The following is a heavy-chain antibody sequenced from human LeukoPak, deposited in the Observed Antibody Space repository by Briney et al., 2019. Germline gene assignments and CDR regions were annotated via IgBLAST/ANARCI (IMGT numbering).Heavy chain of an antibody. D-gene: IGHD2-2*01. CDR1: GFIFSNNW. J-gene: IGHJ4*02. CDR3: ARRNCSTTTCYQPPFDY. Sequence: GGSLRLSCAGSGFIFSNNWMTWVRQAPGKGLEWVANIKQDGSEQYYLDSVKGRFTISRDNAKNSLFLQMNSLRAEGTAVYYCARRNCSTTTCYQPPFDYWGQGTLVSVSS. CDR2: IKQDGSEQ. V-gene: IGHV3-7*01.